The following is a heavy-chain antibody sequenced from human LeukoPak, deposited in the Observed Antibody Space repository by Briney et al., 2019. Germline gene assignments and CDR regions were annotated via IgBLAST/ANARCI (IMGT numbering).Heavy chain of an antibody. CDR2: INHSGNT. V-gene: IGHV4-34*01. D-gene: IGHD3-9*01. CDR3: ARVGGILTGYYPDY. J-gene: IGHJ4*02. Sequence: SETLSLTCAVYGGSFSGYYWSWLRQPPGKGLEWFGEINHSGNTNYNPSLKSRVTISVDTSKNQLSLKLSSVTAADTAVYYCARVGGILTGYYPDYWGQGTLVTVSS. CDR1: GGSFSGYY.